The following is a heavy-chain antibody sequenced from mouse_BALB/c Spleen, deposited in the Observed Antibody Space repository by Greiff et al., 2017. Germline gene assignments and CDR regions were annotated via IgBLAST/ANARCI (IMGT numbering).Heavy chain of an antibody. D-gene: IGHD2-14*01. CDR2: IDPENGNT. CDR3: ARGRNDERVNAMDD. J-gene: IGHJ4*01. V-gene: IGHV14-1*02. CDR1: GFNIKDYY. Sequence: EVKLMESGAELVRPGALVKLSCKASGFNIKDYYMHWVKQRPEQGLEWIGWIDPENGNTIYDPKFQGKASITADTSSNTAYLQLSSLTSEDTAVYYCARGRNDERVNAMDDWGQGTSVTVSS.